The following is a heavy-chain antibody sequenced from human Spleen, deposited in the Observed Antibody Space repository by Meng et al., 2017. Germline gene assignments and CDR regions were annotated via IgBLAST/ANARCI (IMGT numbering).Heavy chain of an antibody. CDR2: IYYSGST. J-gene: IGHJ3*02. V-gene: IGHV4-39*07. Sequence: GSLRLSCTVSGGSISSSSYYWGWIRQPPGKGLEWIGSIYYSGSTYYNPSLKSRVTISVDTSKNQFSLKLSSVTAADTAVYYCARAVLLWFGELLYIGAFDIWGQGTMVTVSS. CDR3: ARAVLLWFGELLYIGAFDI. D-gene: IGHD3-10*01. CDR1: GGSISSSSYY.